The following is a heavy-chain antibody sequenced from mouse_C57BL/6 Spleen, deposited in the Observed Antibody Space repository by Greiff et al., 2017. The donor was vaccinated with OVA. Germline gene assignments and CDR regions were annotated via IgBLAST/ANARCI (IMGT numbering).Heavy chain of an antibody. CDR3: ARTTVVASFDY. D-gene: IGHD1-1*01. CDR2: INPGSGGT. CDR1: GYAFTNYL. Sequence: VQLVESGAELVRPGTSVKVSCKASGYAFTNYLIEWVKQRPGQGLEWIGVINPGSGGTNYNEKFKGKATLTADKSSSTAYMQLSSLTSEDSAVYFCARTTVVASFDYWGQGTTLTVSS. J-gene: IGHJ2*01. V-gene: IGHV1-54*01.